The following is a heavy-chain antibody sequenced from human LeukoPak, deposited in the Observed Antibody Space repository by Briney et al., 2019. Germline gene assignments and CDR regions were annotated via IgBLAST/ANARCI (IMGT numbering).Heavy chain of an antibody. CDR2: INPNSGGT. CDR1: GYTFTGYY. Sequence: ASVKVSCKASGYTFTGYYMHWVRQAPGQGLEWMGWINPNSGGTNYAQKFQGRVTMTRDTSISTAYMELSRLRSDDTAAYYCARSDIVVVVAAKLGAFDIWGQGTMVTVSS. J-gene: IGHJ3*02. V-gene: IGHV1-2*02. CDR3: ARSDIVVVVAAKLGAFDI. D-gene: IGHD2-15*01.